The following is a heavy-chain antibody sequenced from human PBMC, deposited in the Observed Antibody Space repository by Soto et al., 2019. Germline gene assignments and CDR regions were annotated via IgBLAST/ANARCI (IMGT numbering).Heavy chain of an antibody. CDR1: GYTFTSYY. D-gene: IGHD6-19*01. CDR2: INPSGGST. Sequence: ASVKVSCKASGYTFTSYYMHWVRQAPGQGLEWMGIINPSGGSTSYAQKFQGRVTMTRDTSTSTVYMELSSLRSEDTAVYYCARAGIAVAGSWYFDLWGRGTLVTVSS. V-gene: IGHV1-46*01. CDR3: ARAGIAVAGSWYFDL. J-gene: IGHJ2*01.